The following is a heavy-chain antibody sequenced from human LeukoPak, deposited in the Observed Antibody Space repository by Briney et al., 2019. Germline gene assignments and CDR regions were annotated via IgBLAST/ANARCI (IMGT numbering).Heavy chain of an antibody. D-gene: IGHD2-2*02. CDR2: ISAYGHT. J-gene: IGHJ5*02. CDR3: ARVLDHTFDP. CDR1: GYTFSSYG. Sequence: ASVKVSCKTSGYTFSSYGITWVRQAPGQGLEWMGWISAYGHTKLARNLQARVTVTTDTSTSTAYMELRSLRSDDTAVYYCARVLDHTFDPWGQGTLVTVSS. V-gene: IGHV1-18*01.